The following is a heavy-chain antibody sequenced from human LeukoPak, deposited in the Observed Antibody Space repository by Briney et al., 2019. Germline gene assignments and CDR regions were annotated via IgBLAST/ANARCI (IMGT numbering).Heavy chain of an antibody. V-gene: IGHV1-58*01. CDR2: IVVGSGNT. Sequence: EASVKVSCKASGFTFTSSAAQWVRQARGQRLEWIGWIVVGSGNTNYAQKFQERVTITRDMSTSTAYMELSSLRSEDTAVYYCAAADCSSTSCYYFDYWGQGTLVTVSS. J-gene: IGHJ4*02. CDR1: GFTFTSSA. D-gene: IGHD2-2*01. CDR3: AAADCSSTSCYYFDY.